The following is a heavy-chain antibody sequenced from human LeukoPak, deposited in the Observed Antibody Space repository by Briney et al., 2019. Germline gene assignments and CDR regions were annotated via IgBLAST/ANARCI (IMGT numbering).Heavy chain of an antibody. D-gene: IGHD3-10*01. CDR1: GFTFSSYA. J-gene: IGHJ4*02. V-gene: IGHV3-23*01. Sequence: GGSLRLSCAASGFTFSSYAMNWVRQAPGKGLEWVSAISGSGGSTYYADSVKGRFTISRDNAKNSLYLQMNSLRAEDTAVYYCASNYYGSGSYPDYWGQGTLVTVSS. CDR3: ASNYYGSGSYPDY. CDR2: ISGSGGST.